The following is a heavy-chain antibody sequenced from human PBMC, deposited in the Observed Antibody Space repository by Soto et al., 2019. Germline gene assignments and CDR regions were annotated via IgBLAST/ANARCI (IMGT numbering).Heavy chain of an antibody. Sequence: ASVKVSCKASGYTFTGYYMHWVRQAPGQGLEWMGWINPNSGGTNYAQKFQGWVTMTRDTSISTAYMELGRLRSDDTAVYYCARDLHLTLDCSSTSCYDPGYGMDVWGQGTTVTVSS. CDR2: INPNSGGT. V-gene: IGHV1-2*04. CDR3: ARDLHLTLDCSSTSCYDPGYGMDV. CDR1: GYTFTGYY. D-gene: IGHD2-2*01. J-gene: IGHJ6*02.